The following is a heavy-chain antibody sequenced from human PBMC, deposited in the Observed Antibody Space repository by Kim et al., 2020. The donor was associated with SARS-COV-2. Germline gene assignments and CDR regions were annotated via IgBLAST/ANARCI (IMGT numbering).Heavy chain of an antibody. D-gene: IGHD1-26*01. CDR1: GFTFSRDW. CDR3: ARGVRLGSGSYYFPD. CDR2: INSDGSAT. V-gene: IGHV3-74*01. Sequence: GGSLRPSCAASGFTFSRDWMHWVRQVPGKGPVWVSRINSDGSATFYADSVKGRFTISRDNAKNTLDLQMNSLRVEDTALYYCARGVRLGSGSYYFPDWGQGTLVTVSS. J-gene: IGHJ4*02.